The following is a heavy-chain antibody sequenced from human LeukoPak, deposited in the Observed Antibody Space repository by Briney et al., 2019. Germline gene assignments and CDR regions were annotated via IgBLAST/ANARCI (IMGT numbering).Heavy chain of an antibody. J-gene: IGHJ4*02. CDR1: GFTVSSNY. V-gene: IGHV3-66*02. D-gene: IGHD6-25*01. Sequence: GGSLRLSCAASGFTVSSNYMSWVRQAPGKGLEWVPVIYSGGSTYYADSVKGRFTISRDNSKNTLSLQMNSLRAEDTAVYYCARSYTSGLRFDYWGQGTLVTVSS. CDR3: ARSYTSGLRFDY. CDR2: IYSGGST.